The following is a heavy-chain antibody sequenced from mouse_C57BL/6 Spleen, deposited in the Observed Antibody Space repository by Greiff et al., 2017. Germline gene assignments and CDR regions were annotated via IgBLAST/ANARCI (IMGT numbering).Heavy chain of an antibody. CDR2: ISDGGNYN. J-gene: IGHJ2*01. D-gene: IGHD2-2*01. CDR3: ASGGGYGYEGYYFDY. CDR1: GFTFSSYA. V-gene: IGHV5-4*03. Sequence: EVKVVESGGGLVKPGGSLKLSCAASGFTFSSYAMSWVRQTPEKRLEWVATISDGGNYNYYPDTVKGRFTISSDHAKNNLYLQMSHLKSEDTAMYYGASGGGYGYEGYYFDYWGQGTTLTVSS.